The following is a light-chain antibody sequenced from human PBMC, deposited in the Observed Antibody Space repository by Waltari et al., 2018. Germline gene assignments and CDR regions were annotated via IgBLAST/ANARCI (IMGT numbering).Light chain of an antibody. Sequence: QSVLTQPPSVSEAPGQRVTISCTGSSSNIGAGYDVHWYQQLPGTAPKLLIYGDYNRPSGFPDRFSGSKSGTSACLVITGLHAEDEADYYCQSYDSSLRAYVVFGGGTKLTVL. CDR2: GDY. V-gene: IGLV1-40*01. CDR1: SSNIGAGYD. J-gene: IGLJ2*01. CDR3: QSYDSSLRAYVV.